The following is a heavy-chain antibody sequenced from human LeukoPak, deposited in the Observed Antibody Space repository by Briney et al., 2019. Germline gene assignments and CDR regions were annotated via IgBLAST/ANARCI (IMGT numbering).Heavy chain of an antibody. CDR2: ISSSSSYI. CDR1: GFTFSSYT. Sequence: GGSLRLSCAASGFTFSSYTMNWVRQAPGKGLEWVSSISSSSSYIYYADSVKGRFTISRDNAKNSLYLQMNSLRAEDAAVYYCARQQYYDFWSGKKYFDYWGQGTLVTVSS. V-gene: IGHV3-21*01. D-gene: IGHD3-3*01. CDR3: ARQQYYDFWSGKKYFDY. J-gene: IGHJ4*02.